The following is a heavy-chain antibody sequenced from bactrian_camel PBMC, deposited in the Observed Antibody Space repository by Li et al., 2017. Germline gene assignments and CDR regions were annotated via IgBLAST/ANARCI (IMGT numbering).Heavy chain of an antibody. CDR2: IDDVGST. CDR3: AVAIRGMYGGTWFCLNRDDIDY. D-gene: IGHD7*01. CDR1: GYTYDTYC. J-gene: IGHJ4*01. Sequence: HVQLVESGGGSVQTGGSLRLSCAAPGYTYDTYCMGWYRQTPGKEREAVAAIDDVGSTSYANFAKGRFTISRDNAKSTMYLQMNNLKPDDGGTYYCAVAIRGMYGGTWFCLNRDDIDYWGEGTQVTVS. V-gene: IGHV3S53*01.